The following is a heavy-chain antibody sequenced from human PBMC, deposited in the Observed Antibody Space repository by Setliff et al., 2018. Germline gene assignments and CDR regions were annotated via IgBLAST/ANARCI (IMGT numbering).Heavy chain of an antibody. CDR1: GGSISPYF. J-gene: IGHJ6*02. CDR2: IYHNGNT. V-gene: IGHV4-59*01. D-gene: IGHD5-18*01. Sequence: SETLSLTCTVSGGSISPYFWSWIRQPPGKGLEWIGYIYHNGNTNFNPSLKTRVSMSVDTSKNQIALNLKSVTAADTAVYYCARDRTAYSYGLDVCGQGTTVTVSS. CDR3: ARDRTAYSYGLDV.